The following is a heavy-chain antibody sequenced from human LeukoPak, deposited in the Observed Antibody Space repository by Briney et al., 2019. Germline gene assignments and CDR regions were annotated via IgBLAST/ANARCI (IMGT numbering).Heavy chain of an antibody. CDR3: ANREGY. CDR1: GFTFGTSA. Sequence: PGGSLRLSCAASGFTFGTSAMSWVRQAPGKGLAWVSAISGSDDSTYFADSVRGRFTISRDNSKNTLYLQMNSLRAEDTAVYYCANREGYWGQGTLVTVSS. J-gene: IGHJ4*02. D-gene: IGHD1-26*01. V-gene: IGHV3-23*01. CDR2: ISGSDDST.